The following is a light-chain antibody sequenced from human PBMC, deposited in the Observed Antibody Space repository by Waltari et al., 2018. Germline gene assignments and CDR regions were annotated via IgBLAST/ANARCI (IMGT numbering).Light chain of an antibody. J-gene: IGKJ1*01. CDR2: GAS. Sequence: ETVMTQSPATLSVSPGDSATLSRRASQRVSTNLAWYQQKPGQAPRLLIYGASTRATGIPARFSGSGSATEFTLTISSLQSEDFAVYYCQHYNNWPRTFGQGTKVEIK. CDR3: QHYNNWPRT. CDR1: QRVSTN. V-gene: IGKV3-15*01.